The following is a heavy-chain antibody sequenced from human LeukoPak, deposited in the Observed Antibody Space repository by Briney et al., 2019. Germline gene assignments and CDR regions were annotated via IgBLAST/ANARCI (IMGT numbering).Heavy chain of an antibody. CDR1: GGSISSSSYY. Sequence: SETLSLTCTVSGGSISSSSYYCGWIRQPPGKGLEWIGEINHSGSTNYNPSLKSRVTISVDTSKKQFSLKLSSVTAADTAVYYCASLSPSIAAAGNTDFDYWGQGTLVTVSS. D-gene: IGHD6-13*01. V-gene: IGHV4-39*07. J-gene: IGHJ4*02. CDR3: ASLSPSIAAAGNTDFDY. CDR2: INHSGST.